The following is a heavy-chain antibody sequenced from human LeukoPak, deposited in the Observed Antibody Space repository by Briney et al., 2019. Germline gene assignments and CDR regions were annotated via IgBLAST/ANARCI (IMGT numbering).Heavy chain of an antibody. D-gene: IGHD3-3*01. CDR1: GGTFSSYA. CDR3: ARVTTSYYDFWSGPY. CDR2: IIPILGIA. J-gene: IGHJ4*02. Sequence: ASVKVSCKASGGTFSSYAISWVRQAPGQGLEWMGRIIPILGIANYAQKFQGRVTITADKSTSTAYMELSSLRSEDTAVYYCARVTTSYYDFWSGPYWGQGTLVTVSS. V-gene: IGHV1-69*04.